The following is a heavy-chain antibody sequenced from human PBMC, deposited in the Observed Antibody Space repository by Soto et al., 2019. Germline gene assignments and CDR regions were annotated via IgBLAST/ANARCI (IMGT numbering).Heavy chain of an antibody. Sequence: ASVKVSCKVSGYTFTSYGMSWVRQAPGQGLEWMGWISTYNGNTNYAQNLQGRVSMTTDTSTSTAYMELRSLRSDDTAVYYCASRSGTYPYYFDYWGQGTLVTVSS. CDR1: GYTFTSYG. CDR3: ASRSGTYPYYFDY. CDR2: ISTYNGNT. J-gene: IGHJ4*02. V-gene: IGHV1-18*01. D-gene: IGHD1-26*01.